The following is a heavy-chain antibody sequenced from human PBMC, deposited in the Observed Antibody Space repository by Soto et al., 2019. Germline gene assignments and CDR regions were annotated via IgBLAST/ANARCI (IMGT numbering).Heavy chain of an antibody. CDR3: ATIAAADKDAFDI. CDR2: IRYDGSNI. Sequence: PVGSLRLSCAASGIIFNGFGMHWVRQAAGKGLECVAVIRYDGSNIYYADSVKGRFTISRDNSKNTLYLQMDSLRAEDTAVYYCATIAAADKDAFDIWGQGTMVTVSS. D-gene: IGHD6-13*01. J-gene: IGHJ3*02. V-gene: IGHV3-30*02. CDR1: GIIFNGFG.